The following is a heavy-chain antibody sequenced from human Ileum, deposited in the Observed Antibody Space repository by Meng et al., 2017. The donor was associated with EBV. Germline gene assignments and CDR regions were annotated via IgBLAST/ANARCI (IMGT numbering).Heavy chain of an antibody. Sequence: QRQLQRSGPGLVRPSVTLSLTGSVSGASVTSSGYYWSWLRQSPGKGLEWLGYVNYNGDSTYNPSLKSRVTIFIDTSKKQFYLNLTSATAADTAIYYCARDLRVGGAFDYWGQGTLVTVSS. V-gene: IGHV4-61*08. J-gene: IGHJ4*02. CDR3: ARDLRVGGAFDY. D-gene: IGHD1-26*01. CDR2: VNYNGDS. CDR1: GASVTSSGYY.